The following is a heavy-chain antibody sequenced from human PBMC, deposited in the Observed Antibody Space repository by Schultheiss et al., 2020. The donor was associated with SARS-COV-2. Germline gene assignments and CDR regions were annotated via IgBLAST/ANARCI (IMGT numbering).Heavy chain of an antibody. Sequence: GGSLRLSCAASGFTFSSYAMNWVRQAPGKGLEWVSTISGGGGSTYYADSVKGRFTISRDNSKTTLYLQMNSLRAEDTAVYYCAKVADPIRFLEWLPIEYYFDYWGQGTLVTVS. V-gene: IGHV3-23*01. D-gene: IGHD3-3*01. CDR3: AKVADPIRFLEWLPIEYYFDY. J-gene: IGHJ4*02. CDR1: GFTFSSYA. CDR2: ISGGGGST.